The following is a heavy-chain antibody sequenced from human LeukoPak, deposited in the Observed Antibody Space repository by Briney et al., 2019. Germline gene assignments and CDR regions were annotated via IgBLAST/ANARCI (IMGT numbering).Heavy chain of an antibody. J-gene: IGHJ4*02. CDR3: AREKTMVVTPGGPFFDY. Sequence: GGSLRLSCAASGFTFSSYGKHWVRQAPGKGLEWVAFIRYDGSNKYYADSVKGRFTISRDNSKNTLYLQMNTLRAEDTAVYYCAREKTMVVTPGGPFFDYWGQGTLVTVSS. D-gene: IGHD4-23*01. V-gene: IGHV3-30*02. CDR2: IRYDGSNK. CDR1: GFTFSSYG.